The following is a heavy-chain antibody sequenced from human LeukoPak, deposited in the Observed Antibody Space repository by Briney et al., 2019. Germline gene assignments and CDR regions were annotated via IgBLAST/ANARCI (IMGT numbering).Heavy chain of an antibody. CDR1: GGSISSYY. D-gene: IGHD6-13*01. J-gene: IGHJ5*02. CDR3: ARESRSSSLNWFDP. V-gene: IGHV4-59*01. CDR2: IYYSGST. Sequence: ETLSLTCTVSGGSISSYYWSWIRQPPGKGLEWIGYIYYSGSTNYNPSLKSRVTVSVDTSKNQFSLKLSSVTAADTAVYYCARESRSSSLNWFDPWGQGTLVTVSS.